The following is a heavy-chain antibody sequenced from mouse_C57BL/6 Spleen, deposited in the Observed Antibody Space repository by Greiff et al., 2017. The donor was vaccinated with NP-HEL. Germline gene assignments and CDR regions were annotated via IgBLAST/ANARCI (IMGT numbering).Heavy chain of an antibody. D-gene: IGHD1-1*01. CDR1: GYTFTSYW. CDR2: IHPNSGST. V-gene: IGHV1-64*01. CDR3: ARSSSLYYYAMDY. J-gene: IGHJ4*01. Sequence: VQLQQPGAELVKPGASVKLSCKASGYTFTSYWMHWVKQRPGQGLEWIGMIHPNSGSTNYNEKFKSKATLTVDKSSSTAYMQLSSLTSEDSAVYYCARSSSLYYYAMDYWGQGTSVTVSS.